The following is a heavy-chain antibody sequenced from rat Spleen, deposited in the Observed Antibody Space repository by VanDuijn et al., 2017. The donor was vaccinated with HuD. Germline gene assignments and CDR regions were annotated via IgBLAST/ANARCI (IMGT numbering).Heavy chain of an antibody. D-gene: IGHD1-9*01. J-gene: IGHJ2*01. CDR1: GFSLTSYN. V-gene: IGHV5-31*01. CDR2: ITNTGGNT. Sequence: VQLKESGPGLVQPSQTLSLTCTIAGFSLTSYNVHWVRQPPGKGLDWIASITNTGGNTYYPGSVKGRFTISRDNAKSTLYLQMNSLGSEDTATYYCTSGGYFGYRGFDYWGQGVMVTVSS. CDR3: TSGGYFGYRGFDY.